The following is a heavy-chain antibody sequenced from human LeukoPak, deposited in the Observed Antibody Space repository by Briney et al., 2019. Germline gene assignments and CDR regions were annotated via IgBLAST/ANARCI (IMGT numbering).Heavy chain of an antibody. CDR1: GDSVSRTDAG. Sequence: SQTLSLTCAISGDSVSRTDAGWNWIRQSPSRGLEWLGRTYYRSKWYNDYAVSVKSRISINPDTSKNQFSLQLNSVTPEDTAVYYCVRDRGSGWSFDSWGQGTLVTVSS. CDR3: VRDRGSGWSFDS. CDR2: TYYRSKWYN. J-gene: IGHJ4*02. D-gene: IGHD6-19*01. V-gene: IGHV6-1*01.